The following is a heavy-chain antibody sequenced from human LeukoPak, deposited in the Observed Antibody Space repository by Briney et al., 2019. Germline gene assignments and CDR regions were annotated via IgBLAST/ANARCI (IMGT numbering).Heavy chain of an antibody. J-gene: IGHJ4*02. CDR3: AKDLSPYDY. V-gene: IGHV3-23*01. Sequence: GGSLRLSCAASGFTLSNYAMNWVRQAPGKGLEWVSSISGSGTNTYYADSVKGRLTISRDTSKNTLYLQMNSLRAEDTAVYYCAKDLSPYDYWGQGTLVTVSS. CDR1: GFTLSNYA. CDR2: ISGSGTNT.